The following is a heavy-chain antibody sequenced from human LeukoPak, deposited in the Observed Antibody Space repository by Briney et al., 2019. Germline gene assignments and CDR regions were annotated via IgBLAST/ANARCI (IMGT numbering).Heavy chain of an antibody. V-gene: IGHV3-30-3*01. CDR3: ARGGGIYDPFDY. CDR2: ISYDGSNK. J-gene: IGHJ4*02. Sequence: PGGSLRLSCAASGFTFSSYAMHWVRQAPGKGLEWVAVISYDGSNKYYADSVKGRFTISRDNSKNTLYLQMNSLRAEDTAVYYCARGGGIYDPFDYWGQGTLVTVSS. D-gene: IGHD5/OR15-5a*01. CDR1: GFTFSSYA.